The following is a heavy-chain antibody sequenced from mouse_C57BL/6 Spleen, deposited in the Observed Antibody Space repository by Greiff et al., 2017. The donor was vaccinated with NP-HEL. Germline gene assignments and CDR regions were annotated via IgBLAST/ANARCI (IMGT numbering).Heavy chain of an antibody. Sequence: QVQLQQPGAELVMPGASVKLSCKASGYTFTSYWMHWVKQRPGQGLEWIGEIDPSDSYTNYNQKFKGKSTLTVAKSASTAYMQLSSLTSEDSAVYYCARAASSTTVVAPRYAMGYWGQGASVTVSS. D-gene: IGHD1-1*01. V-gene: IGHV1-69*01. CDR1: GYTFTSYW. CDR3: ARAASSTTVVAPRYAMGY. J-gene: IGHJ4*01. CDR2: IDPSDSYT.